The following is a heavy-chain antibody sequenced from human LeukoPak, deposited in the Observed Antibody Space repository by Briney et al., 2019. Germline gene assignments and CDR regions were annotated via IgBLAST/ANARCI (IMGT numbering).Heavy chain of an antibody. V-gene: IGHV4-61*02. Sequence: SETLSLTCTVSGGSISSGSYYWSWIRQPAGKGLEWIGRIYTSGSTNYNPSLKSRVTISVDTSKNQFSLKLSSVTAADTAVYYCARGRVGATSYYYYMDVWGKGTTVTVSS. CDR1: GGSISSGSYY. D-gene: IGHD1-26*01. CDR2: IYTSGST. CDR3: ARGRVGATSYYYYMDV. J-gene: IGHJ6*03.